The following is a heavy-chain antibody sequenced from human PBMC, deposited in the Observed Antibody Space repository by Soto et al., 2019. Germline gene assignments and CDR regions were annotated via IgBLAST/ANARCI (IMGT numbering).Heavy chain of an antibody. D-gene: IGHD3-10*01. CDR3: ARARGYDSQSYRWHYLDS. Sequence: QVQLQESGPGLVKPSETLSLTCTVSSGSITNYYWNWIRQPPGKGLEWIGYIYYTGSTNYNPSLESRVTISVDTSKNQFSLKLNSVTAADTAVYYCARARGYDSQSYRWHYLDSWGQGILVTVSS. CDR1: SGSITNYY. CDR2: IYYTGST. V-gene: IGHV4-59*01. J-gene: IGHJ4*02.